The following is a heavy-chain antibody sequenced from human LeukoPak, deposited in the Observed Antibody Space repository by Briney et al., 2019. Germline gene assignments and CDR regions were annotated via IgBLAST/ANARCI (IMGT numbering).Heavy chain of an antibody. D-gene: IGHD2/OR15-2a*01. CDR3: AKYRGTPG. V-gene: IGHV3-48*03. CDR2: ISSSGSTI. Sequence: GGSLRLSCAASGFTFSSYEMNWVRQAPGKGLEWVSYISSSGSTIYCADSVKGRFTISRDNSKNTLYLQMNSLRVEDTAFYYCAKYRGTPGWGQGTLVTVSS. J-gene: IGHJ4*02. CDR1: GFTFSSYE.